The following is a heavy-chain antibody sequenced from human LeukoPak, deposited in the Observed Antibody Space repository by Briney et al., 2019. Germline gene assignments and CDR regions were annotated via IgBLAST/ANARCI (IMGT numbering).Heavy chain of an antibody. J-gene: IGHJ4*02. D-gene: IGHD6-19*01. CDR2: IGSSGNTI. Sequence: GGSLRLSCAASGFTFSDYYMSWIRQPPGKGLEWISYIGSSGNTIDYADSVRGRFTISRDNAKNSLYLQMDSLRADDMAVYYCARGYSSGWFNYWGQGTLVTVSS. CDR3: ARGYSSGWFNY. V-gene: IGHV3-11*01. CDR1: GFTFSDYY.